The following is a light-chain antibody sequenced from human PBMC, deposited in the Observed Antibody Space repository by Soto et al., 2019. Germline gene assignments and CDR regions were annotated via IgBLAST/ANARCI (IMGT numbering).Light chain of an antibody. J-gene: IGKJ2*01. V-gene: IGKV3D-15*01. CDR1: QSVNTN. Sequence: VVMTQSPPTLSVSPGETATLSCRASQSVNTNLAWYQQRPGQVPRLLIYGASTRFTGIPDRFSGSGSGTELTLTISSLQSEDLAVYYCQEYNDWPRYTFGQGTKVDIK. CDR2: GAS. CDR3: QEYNDWPRYT.